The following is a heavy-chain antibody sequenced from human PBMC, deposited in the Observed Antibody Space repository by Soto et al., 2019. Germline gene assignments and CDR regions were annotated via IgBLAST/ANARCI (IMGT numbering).Heavy chain of an antibody. Sequence: SVKVSCKASGGTFSSYAISWVRQAPGQGLEWMGGIIPIFGTANYAQKFQGRVTITADESTSTAYMELSSLRSEDTAVYYCARGRYSGYSWLYFDYWGQGTLVTVSS. J-gene: IGHJ4*02. CDR3: ARGRYSGYSWLYFDY. CDR2: IIPIFGTA. D-gene: IGHD5-12*01. V-gene: IGHV1-69*13. CDR1: GGTFSSYA.